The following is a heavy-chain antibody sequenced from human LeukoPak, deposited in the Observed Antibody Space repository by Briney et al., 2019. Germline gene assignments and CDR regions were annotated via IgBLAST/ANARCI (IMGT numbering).Heavy chain of an antibody. CDR3: ASERIAVAGRPFDY. CDR2: IYYSGST. D-gene: IGHD6-19*01. V-gene: IGHV4-61*01. CDR1: GGSVSSDSYY. Sequence: SETLSLTCTVSGGSVSSDSYYWSWIRQPPGKGLEYIGYIYYSGSTNSNPSLKSRVTMSVDTSKNQFSLKLNSVTAADTAMYYCASERIAVAGRPFDYWGQGTLVTVSS. J-gene: IGHJ4*02.